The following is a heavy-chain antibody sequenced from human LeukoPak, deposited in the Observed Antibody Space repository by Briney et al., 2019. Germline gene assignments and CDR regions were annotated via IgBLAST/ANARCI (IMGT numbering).Heavy chain of an antibody. CDR3: ARDLIYNWFDP. J-gene: IGHJ5*02. CDR1: GFTFSSYS. V-gene: IGHV3-21*01. Sequence: GGSLRLSCAASGFTFSSYSMNWARQAPGKGLEWASSISSSSSYIYYADSVKGRFTISRDNAKNSLYLQMNSLRAEDTAVYYCARDLIYNWFDPWGQGTLVTVSS. D-gene: IGHD3-3*02. CDR2: ISSSSSYI.